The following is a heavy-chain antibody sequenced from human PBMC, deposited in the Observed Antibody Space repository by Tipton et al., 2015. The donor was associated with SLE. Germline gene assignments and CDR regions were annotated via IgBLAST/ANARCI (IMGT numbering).Heavy chain of an antibody. D-gene: IGHD3-3*01. CDR1: GFTFSTYA. V-gene: IGHV3-30*04. Sequence: SLRLSCAASGFTFSTYAMHWVRQAPGKGLEWVAVISYDGSNKYYADSVKGRFTISRNSLRAEDTAVYYCAREGLRFLDGFDYWGQGTLVTVSS. CDR3: AREGLRFLDGFDY. CDR2: ISYDGSNK. J-gene: IGHJ4*02.